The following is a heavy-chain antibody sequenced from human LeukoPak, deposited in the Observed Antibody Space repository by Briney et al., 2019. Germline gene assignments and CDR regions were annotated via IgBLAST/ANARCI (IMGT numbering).Heavy chain of an antibody. V-gene: IGHV1-69*01. D-gene: IGHD3-3*01. J-gene: IGHJ5*02. CDR2: IIPIFGTA. Sequence: SVKVSCTASGGTFSSYAISWVRQAPGQGLEWMGGIIPIFGTANYAQKFQGRVTITADESTSTAYMELSSLRSEDTAVYYCARDNLRNFGVVITHGGYNWFDPWGQGTLVTVSS. CDR3: ARDNLRNFGVVITHGGYNWFDP. CDR1: GGTFSSYA.